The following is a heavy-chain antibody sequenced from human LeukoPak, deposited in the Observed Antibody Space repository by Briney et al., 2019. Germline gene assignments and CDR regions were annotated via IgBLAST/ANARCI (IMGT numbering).Heavy chain of an antibody. D-gene: IGHD3-9*01. CDR2: IIPIFGTA. J-gene: IGHJ4*02. CDR3: ARGLLRYFDWFFDY. CDR1: GGTFSSYA. V-gene: IGHV1-69*06. Sequence: WASVKVSCKASGGTFSSYAISWVRQAPGQGLEWMGGIIPIFGTANYAQKFQGRVTITADKSTSTAYMELSSLRSEDTAVYYCARGLLRYFDWFFDYWSQGTLVTVSS.